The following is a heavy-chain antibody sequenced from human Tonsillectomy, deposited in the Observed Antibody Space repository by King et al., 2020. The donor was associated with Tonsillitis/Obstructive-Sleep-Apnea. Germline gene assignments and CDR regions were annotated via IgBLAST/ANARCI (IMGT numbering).Heavy chain of an antibody. V-gene: IGHV3-7*03. D-gene: IGHD3-22*01. CDR1: GFTFSSFW. CDR3: ARVLDYYDSSGYRAFDI. CDR2: IKEDGSEK. Sequence: VQLVESGGGLVQPGGSLRLSCAASGFTFSSFWMTWVRQAPGKGLEWVANIKEDGSEKNYVVSVKGRFTISRDNAKNSLYLQMNSLRAEDTAVYYCARVLDYYDSSGYRAFDIWGQGTMVTVSS. J-gene: IGHJ3*02.